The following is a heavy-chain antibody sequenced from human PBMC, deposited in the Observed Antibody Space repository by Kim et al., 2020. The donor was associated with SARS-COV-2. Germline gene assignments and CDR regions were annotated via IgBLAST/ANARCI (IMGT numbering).Heavy chain of an antibody. CDR3: ARGLRWGV. J-gene: IGHJ6*03. Sequence: SGATNHNPSRNGRVTVSVDTSKNQFSLKLSAVTAAGTAVYYCARGLRWGVWGKGTTVTVSS. CDR2: SGAT. D-gene: IGHD7-27*01. V-gene: IGHV4-34*01.